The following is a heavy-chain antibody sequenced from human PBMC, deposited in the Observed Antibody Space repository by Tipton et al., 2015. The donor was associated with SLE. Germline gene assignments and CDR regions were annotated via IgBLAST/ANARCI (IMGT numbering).Heavy chain of an antibody. CDR3: ARDRSSSDY. Sequence: QVQLVQSGAEVKKPGASVKVSCKASGYTFSIYGISWVRQAPGQGLEWMGWISPYNGNTNYAQKFQDRVTMTTDTSMSTAYMELRSLRSDGTAVYYCARDRSSSDYWGQGTLVTVSS. V-gene: IGHV1-18*01. CDR2: ISPYNGNT. J-gene: IGHJ4*02. D-gene: IGHD6-6*01. CDR1: GYTFSIYG.